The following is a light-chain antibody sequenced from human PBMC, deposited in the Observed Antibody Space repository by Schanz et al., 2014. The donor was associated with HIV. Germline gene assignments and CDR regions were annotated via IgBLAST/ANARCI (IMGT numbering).Light chain of an antibody. Sequence: QSVLTQPPSLSGAPGQRVSLSCNGTSSNIGAGYDVHWYQQFPGTAPKLLIFDDSSRPSGVPDRISGSKSGTSASLAITGLQGDDEADYYCQSYDSSLSAVVFGGGTKLTVL. CDR2: DDS. CDR1: SSNIGAGYD. J-gene: IGLJ2*01. V-gene: IGLV1-40*01. CDR3: QSYDSSLSAVV.